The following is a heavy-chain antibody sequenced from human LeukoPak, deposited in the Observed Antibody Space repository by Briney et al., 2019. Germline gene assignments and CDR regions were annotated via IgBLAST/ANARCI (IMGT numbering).Heavy chain of an antibody. V-gene: IGHV3-48*01. CDR2: ISSSSSTI. J-gene: IGHJ3*02. Sequence: GGSLRLSCAASGFTFSSYSMNWVRQAPGKGLEWVSYISSSSSTIYYADSVKGRFTISRDNAKNSLYLQMNSLRAEDTAVYYCARDPLEQQLVSDAFDIWGQGTMVTVSS. CDR1: GFTFSSYS. D-gene: IGHD6-13*01. CDR3: ARDPLEQQLVSDAFDI.